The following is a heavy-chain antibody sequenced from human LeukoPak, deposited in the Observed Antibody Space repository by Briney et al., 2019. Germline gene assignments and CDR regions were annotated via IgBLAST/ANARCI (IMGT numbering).Heavy chain of an antibody. J-gene: IGHJ4*02. CDR2: INHSGST. CDR3: ARGPDGYCPSASCQHYFGH. Sequence: SETLSLTCAVFSESFSGYSYIWIRQPPGKGLDWIGKINHSGSTNYNPSLKSRVTMSVDASKNQFSLKMNSLTAADTAVYYCARGPDGYCPSASCQHYFGHWGQGTLVTVSS. V-gene: IGHV4-34*01. CDR1: SESFSGYS. D-gene: IGHD2-2*03.